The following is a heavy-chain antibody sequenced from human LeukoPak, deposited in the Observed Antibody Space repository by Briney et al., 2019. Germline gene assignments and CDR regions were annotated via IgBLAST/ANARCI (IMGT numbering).Heavy chain of an antibody. J-gene: IGHJ6*03. CDR3: ARDGTVLRFLEWLYYMDV. CDR1: GFTFSSYS. Sequence: PGGSLRLSCAASGFTFSSYSMNWVRQAPGKGLEWVSYISSSSSTIYYADSVKGRFTISRDNAKNPLYLQMNSLRAEDTAVYYCARDGTVLRFLEWLYYMDVWGKGTTVTVSS. CDR2: ISSSSSTI. D-gene: IGHD3-3*01. V-gene: IGHV3-48*01.